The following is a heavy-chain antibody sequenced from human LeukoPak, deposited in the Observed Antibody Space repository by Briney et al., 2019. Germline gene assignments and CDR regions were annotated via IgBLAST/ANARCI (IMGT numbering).Heavy chain of an antibody. J-gene: IGHJ2*01. V-gene: IGHV3-23*01. CDR2: ISGSGGST. D-gene: IGHD6-19*01. CDR1: GFTFSSYA. Sequence: GSLRLSCAASGFTFSSYAMSWVRQAPGKGLEWVSAISGSGGSTYYADSVKGRFTISRDNSKNTLYLQMNSLRAEDTAVYYCAKAISSCWYLYWYFDLWGRGTLVTVSS. CDR3: AKAISSCWYLYWYFDL.